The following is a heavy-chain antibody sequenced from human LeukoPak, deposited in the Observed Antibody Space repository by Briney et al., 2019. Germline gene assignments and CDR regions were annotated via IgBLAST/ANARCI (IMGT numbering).Heavy chain of an antibody. V-gene: IGHV7-4-1*02. J-gene: IGHJ4*02. CDR2: INTNTGNP. CDR3: ARLASFGGDHYYFDY. CDR1: GYTFTSYA. Sequence: ASVKVSCKASGYTFTSYAMNWVRQAPGQGLEWMGWINTNTGNPTYAQGFTGRFVFSLDTSVSTAYLQISSLKAEDTAVYYCARLASFGGDHYYFDYWGQGTLVTVSS. D-gene: IGHD2-21*02.